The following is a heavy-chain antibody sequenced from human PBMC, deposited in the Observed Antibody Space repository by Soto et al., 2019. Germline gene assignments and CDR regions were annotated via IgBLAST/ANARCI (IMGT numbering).Heavy chain of an antibody. CDR1: GFTFDDYA. CDR3: AKGTGSGSFIPSDAFDI. CDR2: ISWNSGSI. D-gene: IGHD3-10*01. Sequence: GGSLRLSCAASGFTFDDYAMHWVRQAPGKGLEWVSGISWNSGSIGYADSVKGRFTISRDNAKNSLYLQMNSLRAEDTALYYCAKGTGSGSFIPSDAFDIWGQGTMVTVSS. V-gene: IGHV3-9*01. J-gene: IGHJ3*02.